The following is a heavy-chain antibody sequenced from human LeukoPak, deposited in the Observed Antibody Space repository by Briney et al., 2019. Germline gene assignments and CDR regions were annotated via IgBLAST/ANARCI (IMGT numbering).Heavy chain of an antibody. D-gene: IGHD3-22*01. V-gene: IGHV4-38-2*02. CDR1: GYSISSGYY. CDR2: IYHSGST. J-gene: IGHJ6*02. Sequence: SETLSLTCTVSGYSISSGYYWGWIRQPPGKGLEWIGSIYHSGSTYYNPSLKSRVTISVDTSKNQFSLKLSSVTAADTAVYYCARAGDSSGYYYYYYGMDVWGQGTTVTVSS. CDR3: ARAGDSSGYYYYYYGMDV.